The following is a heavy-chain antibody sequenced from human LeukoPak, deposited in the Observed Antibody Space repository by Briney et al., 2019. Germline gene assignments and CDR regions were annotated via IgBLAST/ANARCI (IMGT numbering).Heavy chain of an antibody. CDR2: IYHSGST. CDR3: ARIMYSSGWFCFDC. Sequence: PSETLSLTCAVSGGSISSGGYSWSWIRQPPGKGLEWIGYIYHSGSTYYNQSLKSRVTISVDRSKNQFSLKLSSVTAADTAVYYCARIMYSSGWFCFDCWGQGSLVTVSS. V-gene: IGHV4-30-2*01. J-gene: IGHJ4*02. D-gene: IGHD6-19*01. CDR1: GGSISSGGYS.